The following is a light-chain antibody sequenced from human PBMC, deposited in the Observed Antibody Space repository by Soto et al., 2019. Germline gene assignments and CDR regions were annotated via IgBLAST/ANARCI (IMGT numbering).Light chain of an antibody. V-gene: IGLV1-44*01. J-gene: IGLJ2*01. CDR3: ATWDDSLSGYVV. CDR2: SSN. CDR1: STNIGSHT. Sequence: QSVLTQPPSASGTPGQRVTISCSGSSTNIGSHTVNWYQQVPGTAPKLLIYSSNLRPSGVPDRFSGSKSGTSASLAISGLQSEDEADYYCATWDDSLSGYVVFGGGTKLTVL.